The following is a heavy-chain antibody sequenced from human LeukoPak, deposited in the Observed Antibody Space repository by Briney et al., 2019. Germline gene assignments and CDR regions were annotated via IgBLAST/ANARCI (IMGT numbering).Heavy chain of an antibody. D-gene: IGHD3-10*02. J-gene: IGHJ4*02. CDR3: ARHLAAGGCSGSYYRRDFDY. CDR1: GGSFSGYY. V-gene: IGHV4-34*01. Sequence: PSETLSLTCAVYGGSFSGYYWSWIRQPPGKGLEWIGEINHSGSTNYNPSLKSRVTISVDTSKNQFSLKLSSVTAADTVVYYCARHLAAGGCSGSYYRRDFDYWGQGTLVTVSS. CDR2: INHSGST.